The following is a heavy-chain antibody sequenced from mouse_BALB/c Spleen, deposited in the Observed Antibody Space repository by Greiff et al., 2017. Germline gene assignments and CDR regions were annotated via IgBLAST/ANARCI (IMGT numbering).Heavy chain of an antibody. V-gene: IGHV1-14*01. CDR2: INPYNDGT. J-gene: IGHJ4*01. Sequence: VQLKESGPELVKPGASVKMSCKASGYTFTSYVMHWVKQKPGQGLEWIGYINPYNDGTKYNEKFKGKATLTSDKSSSTAYMELSSLTSEDSAVYYCASSPVTLYAMDYWGQGTSVTVSS. CDR3: ASSPVTLYAMDY. CDR1: GYTFTSYV.